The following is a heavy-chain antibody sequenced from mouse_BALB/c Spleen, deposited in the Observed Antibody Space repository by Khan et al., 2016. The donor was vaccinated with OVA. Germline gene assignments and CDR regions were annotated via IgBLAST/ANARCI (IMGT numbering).Heavy chain of an antibody. CDR2: INTYTGET. V-gene: IGHV9-3-1*01. CDR1: GYTFKNHG. J-gene: IGHJ4*01. CDR3: ARPPFFSYVMVY. Sequence: QIQLVQSGPELKKPGETVKISCKASGYTFKNHGMNWVKQAPGKGLKWMGWINTYTGETTYVEDFKGRFAISLDTSASTAYLQINNLKNEDTATYFGARPPFFSYVMVYWGQGTSVTVSS.